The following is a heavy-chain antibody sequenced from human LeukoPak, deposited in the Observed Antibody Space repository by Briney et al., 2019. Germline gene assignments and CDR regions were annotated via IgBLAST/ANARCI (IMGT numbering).Heavy chain of an antibody. CDR2: IKSKTDGGTT. CDR1: GFTFSNAW. Sequence: GGSLRLSCAASGFTFSNAWMSWVRQAPGKGLEWVGRIKSKTDGGTTDYAAPVKGRFTISRDDSKNTLYLQMNSLKTEDTAVYYCTTFRGYYDFWSGYFDLNYFDYWGQGTLVTVSS. D-gene: IGHD3-3*01. V-gene: IGHV3-15*01. CDR3: TTFRGYYDFWSGYFDLNYFDY. J-gene: IGHJ4*02.